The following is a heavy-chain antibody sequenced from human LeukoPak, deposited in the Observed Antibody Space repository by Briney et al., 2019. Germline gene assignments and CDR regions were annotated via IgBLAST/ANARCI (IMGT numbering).Heavy chain of an antibody. V-gene: IGHV3-23*01. CDR2: ISGRRDST. CDR3: AALTVTTNIEDYYYYMDV. Sequence: PGGSLRLSCAASGFTFSYAWMNWVRQAPGKGLEWVSTISGRRDSTSYADSVKGRFTISRDNSKNTLYLQMNSLRAEDTALYYCAALTVTTNIEDYYYYMDVWGKGTAVTVSS. D-gene: IGHD4-17*01. CDR1: GFTFSYA. J-gene: IGHJ6*03.